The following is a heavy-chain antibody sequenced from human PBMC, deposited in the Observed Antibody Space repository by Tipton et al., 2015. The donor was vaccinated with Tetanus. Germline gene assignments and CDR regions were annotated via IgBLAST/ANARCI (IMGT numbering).Heavy chain of an antibody. CDR3: ARDRGDYIYYGMDV. V-gene: IGHV1-2*02. Sequence: QLVQSGAEMKKPGASVKVSCKASGYTFTGYYIYWVRQAPGQGLEWMGWSDPNSGGTVYAQKFQGRVSMTRDTYFSTAYMELRSLRSDDTAVYYCARDRGDYIYYGMDVWGPGTTVTVS. D-gene: IGHD3-22*01. CDR2: SDPNSGGT. CDR1: GYTFTGYY. J-gene: IGHJ6*02.